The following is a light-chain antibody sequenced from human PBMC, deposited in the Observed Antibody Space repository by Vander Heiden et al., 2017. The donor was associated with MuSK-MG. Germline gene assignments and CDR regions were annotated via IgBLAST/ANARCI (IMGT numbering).Light chain of an antibody. J-gene: IGLJ2*01. CDR1: SSDVGGYKY. V-gene: IGLV2-14*01. CDR2: DVS. Sequence: QSALTQPAAVSGSPGQSITISCTGTSSDVGGYKYVSWYQQHPGKAPKLMIYDVSNRPSGVSNRFSGSKSGNTASLTISGLQAEDEADYYCNSYTSSSTLVFGGGTKLTVL. CDR3: NSYTSSSTLV.